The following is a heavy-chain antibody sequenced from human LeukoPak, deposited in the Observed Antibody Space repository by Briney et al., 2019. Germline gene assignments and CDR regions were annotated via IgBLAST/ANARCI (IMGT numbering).Heavy chain of an antibody. J-gene: IGHJ4*02. Sequence: GGSLRLSCAASGFTFSSYSMNWVRQAPGKGLEWVSSISSSSSYIYSADSVKGRFTISRDNAKSSLYLQMNSLRAEDTAVYYCARGSAYDYWGQGTLVTVSS. V-gene: IGHV3-21*01. CDR1: GFTFSSYS. CDR3: ARGSAYDY. CDR2: ISSSSSYI.